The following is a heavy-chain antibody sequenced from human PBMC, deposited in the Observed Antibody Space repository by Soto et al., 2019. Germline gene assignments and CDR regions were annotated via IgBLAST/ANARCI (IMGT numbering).Heavy chain of an antibody. Sequence: GRSLRLSCAASGFTFTSSGMHWVLQAPGKRLEWVAVISYDGSNRYYADSVKGRFTISRDISKNTLYLQMKSLRTEDTAVYYCTKAAWCSSTSCYAAASDYWGQGTRVTVS. CDR1: GFTFTSSG. D-gene: IGHD2-2*01. J-gene: IGHJ4*02. CDR3: TKAAWCSSTSCYAAASDY. V-gene: IGHV3-30*18. CDR2: ISYDGSNR.